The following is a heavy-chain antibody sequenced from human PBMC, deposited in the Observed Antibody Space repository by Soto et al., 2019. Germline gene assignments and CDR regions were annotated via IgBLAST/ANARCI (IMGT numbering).Heavy chain of an antibody. CDR2: ASYDGSET. CDR3: VRDSGWPILNFDS. CDR1: GFDFRSYG. Sequence: GGSLRLSCAASGFDFRSYGIHWVRQAPGRGLEWVAAASYDGSETYYADSAKGRFTVSKEISKNTVFLQMNALRHEDTALYFCVRDSGWPILNFDSWGQGTLVTVSS. D-gene: IGHD3-10*01. V-gene: IGHV3-30*03. J-gene: IGHJ4*02.